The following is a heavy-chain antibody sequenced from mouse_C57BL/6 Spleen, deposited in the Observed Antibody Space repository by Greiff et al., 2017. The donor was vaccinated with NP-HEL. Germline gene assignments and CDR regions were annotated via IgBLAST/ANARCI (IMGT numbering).Heavy chain of an antibody. CDR1: GFTFSSYA. CDR3: TRGHSNYDYAMDY. Sequence: EVKLVESGEGLVKPGGSLKLSCAASGFTFSSYAMSWVRQTPEKRLEWVAYISSGGAYIYYADTVKGRFTISRDNARNTLYLQMSSLKSEDTAMYYCTRGHSNYDYAMDYWGQGTSVTVSS. CDR2: ISSGGAYI. J-gene: IGHJ4*01. V-gene: IGHV5-9-1*02. D-gene: IGHD2-5*01.